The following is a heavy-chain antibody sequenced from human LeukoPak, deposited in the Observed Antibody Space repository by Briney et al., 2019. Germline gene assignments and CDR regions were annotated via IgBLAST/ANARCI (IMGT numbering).Heavy chain of an antibody. V-gene: IGHV4-30-2*01. CDR1: GYAIISGGFS. CDR2: IYDRGPA. CDR3: ARSRQASGLFSS. J-gene: IGHJ5*02. Sequence: SSQTLSLTCTVSGYAIISGGFSWNWIRQPPGKGLEWIGCIYDRGPAHYNPSLKSRFTISVDRPKNQFFLNVTSLTAADTAVYYCARSRQASGLFSSWGQGTLVVVSS. D-gene: IGHD3-10*01.